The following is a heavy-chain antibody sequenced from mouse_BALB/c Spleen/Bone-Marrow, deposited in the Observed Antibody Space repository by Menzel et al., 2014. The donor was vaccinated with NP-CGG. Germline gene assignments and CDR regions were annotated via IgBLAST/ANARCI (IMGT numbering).Heavy chain of an antibody. CDR2: IFPVNADT. CDR1: GYVFTDYW. CDR3: ARFATGSFAY. Sequence: QVHVKQSRAELVRPGSSVKISCKASGYVFTDYWMNWLRQRPGQGLEWIGQIFPVNADTNYKANFKDKVTLTADKSSTTAYMQLNSLTSEDSAVYFCARFATGSFAYWGQGTLVTVSA. J-gene: IGHJ3*01. D-gene: IGHD1-1*01. V-gene: IGHV1-80*01.